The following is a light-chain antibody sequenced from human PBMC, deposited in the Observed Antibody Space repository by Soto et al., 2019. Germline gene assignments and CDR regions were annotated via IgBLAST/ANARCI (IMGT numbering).Light chain of an antibody. V-gene: IGKV3-20*01. CDR1: QRVDDSH. CDR3: QQYRLSPHT. Sequence: EIVLTQSPGTLSLSPGERATLSCRASQRVDDSHLAWYQLRPGQAPRLLIYGASTRATGIPDRFSGSGSGTDLSLTIRGLTPEDFAVYYCQQYRLSPHTFGQWTRREIK. J-gene: IGKJ5*01. CDR2: GAS.